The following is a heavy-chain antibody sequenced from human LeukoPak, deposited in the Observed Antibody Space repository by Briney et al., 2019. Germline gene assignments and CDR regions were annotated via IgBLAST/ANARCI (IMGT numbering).Heavy chain of an antibody. J-gene: IGHJ4*02. CDR3: ARDSLPYYDSRGLDY. CDR2: ISYDGSNK. Sequence: QPGGSLRLSCAASGFTFGSYAMHWVRQAPGKGLEWVAVISYDGSNKYYADSVKGRFTISRDNSKNTLYLQMNSLRAEDTAVYYCARDSLPYYDSRGLDYWGQGTLVTVSS. CDR1: GFTFGSYA. D-gene: IGHD3-22*01. V-gene: IGHV3-30-3*01.